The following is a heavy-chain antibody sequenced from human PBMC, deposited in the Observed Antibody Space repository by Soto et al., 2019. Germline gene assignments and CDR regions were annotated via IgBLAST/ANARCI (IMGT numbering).Heavy chain of an antibody. V-gene: IGHV1-69*02. D-gene: IGHD6-6*01. J-gene: IGHJ4*02. CDR2: IIPILGIA. CDR1: GGTFSSYT. CDR3: ARGDQYSSSPRRGELYYFDY. Sequence: ASVKVSCKASGGTFSSYTISWVRQAPGQGLEWMGRIIPILGIANYAQKFQGRVTITADKSTSTAYMELSSLRSEDTAVYYCARGDQYSSSPRRGELYYFDYGGQGTLVTVSS.